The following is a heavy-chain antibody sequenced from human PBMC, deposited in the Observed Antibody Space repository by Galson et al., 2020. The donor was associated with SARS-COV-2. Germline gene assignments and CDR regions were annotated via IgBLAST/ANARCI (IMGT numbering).Heavy chain of an antibody. CDR1: GFTFSDYY. CDR3: ARCHLWFGPRGRAYGIDV. J-gene: IGHJ6*02. V-gene: IGHV3-11*01. D-gene: IGHD3-10*01. CDR2: ISSSGSTI. Sequence: GESLKISCAASGFTFSDYYMSWIRQAPGKGLEWVSYISSSGSTIYYADSVKGRFTISRDNAKNSLYLQMNSLRAEDTAVYYCARCHLWFGPRGRAYGIDVWGQGTTVTVSS.